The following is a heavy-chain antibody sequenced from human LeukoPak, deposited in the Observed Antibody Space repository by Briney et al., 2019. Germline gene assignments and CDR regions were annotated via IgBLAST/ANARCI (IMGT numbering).Heavy chain of an antibody. D-gene: IGHD3-3*01. CDR2: IGGLGGST. V-gene: IGHV3-23*01. CDR3: ARDPGVVAFHYFDF. CDR1: GFTFSGHA. J-gene: IGHJ4*02. Sequence: GGSLRLSCAASGFTFSGHAMAWVRQAPGQGLEWVSGIGGLGGSTYYAGSVKGRFTISRENSENTLYLQLNSLRADDTGVYYCARDPGVVAFHYFDFWGQGALVTVSS.